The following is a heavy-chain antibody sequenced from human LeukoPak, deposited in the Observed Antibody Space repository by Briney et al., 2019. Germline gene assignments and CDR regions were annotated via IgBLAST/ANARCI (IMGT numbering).Heavy chain of an antibody. CDR2: IYTSGST. CDR3: ARSGYSYDYYVDY. J-gene: IGHJ4*02. V-gene: IGHV4-4*07. D-gene: IGHD5-18*01. CDR1: GGSISSYY. Sequence: SETLSLTGTVCGGSISSYYWSWIRQPAGKGREWIGRIYTSGSTNYNTSLKSRVTMSVDTSKNHFSLKLSSVTAADTAVYSCARSGYSYDYYVDYWGQGTLVTVSS.